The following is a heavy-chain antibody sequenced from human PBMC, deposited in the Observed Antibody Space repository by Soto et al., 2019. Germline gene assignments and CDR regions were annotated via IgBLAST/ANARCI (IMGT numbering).Heavy chain of an antibody. V-gene: IGHV1-18*01. D-gene: IGHD6-13*01. CDR1: GYTFTSYG. J-gene: IGHJ2*01. CDR2: ISAYNGNT. Sequence: ASGKVSCKASGYTFTSYGISCVRQAPGQGLEWMGWISAYNGNTNYAQKLQGRVTMTADTSTSTAYMELRSLRSDDTAVYYCARVGSSSFSWYFDLWGRGTLVTVSS. CDR3: ARVGSSSFSWYFDL.